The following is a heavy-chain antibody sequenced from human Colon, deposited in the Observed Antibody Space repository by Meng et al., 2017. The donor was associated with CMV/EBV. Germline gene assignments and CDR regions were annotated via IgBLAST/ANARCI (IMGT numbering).Heavy chain of an antibody. J-gene: IGHJ4*02. CDR2: IYYGGKT. Sequence: VPLQEPGPGPVKPSETLSLTRPVSGGSISTSNYYWGWIRQPPGKGLEWIGSIYYGGKTYYNPSLESRVSISVDTSQNQFSLRLSSVTAADSAVYFCARGRGTKLLFDYWGQGTLVTVSS. CDR1: GGSISTSNYY. V-gene: IGHV4-39*07. CDR3: ARGRGTKLLFDY. D-gene: IGHD3-16*01.